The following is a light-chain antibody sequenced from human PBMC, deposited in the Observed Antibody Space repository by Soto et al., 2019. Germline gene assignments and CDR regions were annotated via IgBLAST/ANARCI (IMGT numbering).Light chain of an antibody. CDR3: SSYAGGNIFKVV. Sequence: QSALTQPPSASGSPGQSVTISCTGSSSDVGGYHYVSWYQQHPGKAPKLMIYEVNKRPSGVPDRFSGSKSGNTASLTVSGRQAEDEADYYCSSYAGGNIFKVVFGGGTKLTVL. CDR1: SSDVGGYHY. CDR2: EVN. V-gene: IGLV2-8*01. J-gene: IGLJ2*01.